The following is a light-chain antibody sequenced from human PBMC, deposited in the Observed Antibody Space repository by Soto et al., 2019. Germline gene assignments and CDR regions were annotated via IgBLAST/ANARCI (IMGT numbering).Light chain of an antibody. CDR1: SSDVGGYNY. CDR3: TSYTSGSTWV. Sequence: QSALTQPASVSGSPGQSITLSCTGTSSDVGGYNYVSWYQQHPGKAPKLMIYEVSNRPSGVSNRFSGSKSGNTASLTISGLQAEDEADYSCTSYTSGSTWVFGGGTKVTVL. J-gene: IGLJ3*02. V-gene: IGLV2-14*01. CDR2: EVS.